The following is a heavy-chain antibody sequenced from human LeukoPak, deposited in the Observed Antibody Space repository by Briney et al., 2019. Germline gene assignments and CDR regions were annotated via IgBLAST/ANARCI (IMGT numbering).Heavy chain of an antibody. J-gene: IGHJ4*02. CDR2: ISYDGSNK. CDR1: GFTFSSYA. V-gene: IGHV3-30-3*01. Sequence: GGSLRLSCAASGFTFSSYAMRWVRQAPGKGLEWVAVISYDGSNKYYADSVKGRFTISRDNSKNTLYLQMNSLRAEDTAVYYCARSIAAAGSPFDYWGQGTLVTVSS. CDR3: ARSIAAAGSPFDY. D-gene: IGHD6-13*01.